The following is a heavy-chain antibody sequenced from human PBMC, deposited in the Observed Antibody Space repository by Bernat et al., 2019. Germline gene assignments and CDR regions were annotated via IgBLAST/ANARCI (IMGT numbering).Heavy chain of an antibody. J-gene: IGHJ4*02. CDR2: INAGNGNT. CDR3: ARERSGSYPRVFDY. CDR1: GYTFTSYA. V-gene: IGHV1-3*01. D-gene: IGHD1-26*01. Sequence: QVQLVQSGAEVKKPGASVKVSCKASGYTFTSYAMHWVRQAPGQRLEWMGWINAGNGNTKYSQKFQGRVTITMDTSASTAYMELSSLRSEDTAVYYCARERSGSYPRVFDYWGQGTLVTVSS.